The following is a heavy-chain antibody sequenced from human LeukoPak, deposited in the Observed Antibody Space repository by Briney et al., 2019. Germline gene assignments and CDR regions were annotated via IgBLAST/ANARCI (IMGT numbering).Heavy chain of an antibody. D-gene: IGHD5-18*01. Sequence: GGSLRLSCAASGFTFDDYAMHWVRQAPGKGLEWVSLISWDGGSTYYADSVKGRFTISRDNSKNSLYLQMNSLRAEDTALYYCAKDIASYGPEGNTGMDVWGKGTTVTVSS. CDR3: AKDIASYGPEGNTGMDV. V-gene: IGHV3-43D*03. CDR1: GFTFDDYA. J-gene: IGHJ6*03. CDR2: ISWDGGST.